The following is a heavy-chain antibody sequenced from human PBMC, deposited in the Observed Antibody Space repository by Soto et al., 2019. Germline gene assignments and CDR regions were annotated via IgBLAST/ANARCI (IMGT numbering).Heavy chain of an antibody. V-gene: IGHV3-74*01. CDR3: AREVSHGYVLRGMDV. CDR1: KFTITRYW. Sequence: EVQLVESGGGLVQPGGSVRLSCAASKFTITRYWMHWVRQAPGKGLVWVSRINSDGSSISYADAVKGRFTISRDNAKNTRYLQMNSLIVEDTAVYYCAREVSHGYVLRGMDVWGQETTVTVFS. J-gene: IGHJ6*02. D-gene: IGHD5-18*01. CDR2: INSDGSSI.